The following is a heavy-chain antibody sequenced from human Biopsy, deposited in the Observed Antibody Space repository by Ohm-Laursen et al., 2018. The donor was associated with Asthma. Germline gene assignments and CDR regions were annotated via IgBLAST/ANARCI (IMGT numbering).Heavy chain of an antibody. CDR2: ISKDASTQ. J-gene: IGHJ3*02. CDR3: VRDGTDDAFDI. D-gene: IGHD1-1*01. Sequence: SLRLSCAASGFSFSNFAIHWVRQAPGKGLEWVGVISKDASTQDYADSVKGRFTMARDNSKDTLDLQMNSLREEDTAVYYCVRDGTDDAFDIWGQGTVVSVSS. CDR1: GFSFSNFA. V-gene: IGHV3-30*01.